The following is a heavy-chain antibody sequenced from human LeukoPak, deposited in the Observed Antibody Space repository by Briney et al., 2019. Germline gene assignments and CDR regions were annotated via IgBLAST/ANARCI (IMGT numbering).Heavy chain of an antibody. CDR1: GGSFSGYY. D-gene: IGHD5-12*01. J-gene: IGHJ4*02. CDR2: INHSGST. Sequence: SETLSLTCAVYGGSFSGYYWSWIRQPPGKGLEWIGEINHSGSTNYNPSPKSRVTISVDTSKNQFSLKLSSVTAADTAVYYCARGYSGYDRIDYFDYWGQGTLVTVSS. CDR3: ARGYSGYDRIDYFDY. V-gene: IGHV4-34*01.